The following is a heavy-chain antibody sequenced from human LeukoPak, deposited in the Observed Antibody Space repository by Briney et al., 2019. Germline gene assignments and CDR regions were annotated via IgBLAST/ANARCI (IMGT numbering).Heavy chain of an antibody. D-gene: IGHD4-17*01. J-gene: IGHJ4*02. CDR2: IYYSGST. Sequence: SETLSLTCTVSGGSISSSSYYWGWIRQPPGKGLEGIGSIYYSGSTYYNPSLKSRVAISVDTSKDQFSLKLSSVTAADTAVYYCARDGGYGDYEAGFDYWGQGTLVTVSS. V-gene: IGHV4-39*07. CDR1: GGSISSSSYY. CDR3: ARDGGYGDYEAGFDY.